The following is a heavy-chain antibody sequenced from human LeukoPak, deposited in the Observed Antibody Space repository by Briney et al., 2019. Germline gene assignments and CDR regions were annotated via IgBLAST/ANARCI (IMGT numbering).Heavy chain of an antibody. CDR3: ARGDIVGATVYYYYGMDV. Sequence: GGSLRLSCAASGFTFSSYSMNWVRQAPGKGLEWVSYISSSSSTIYYADSVKGRFTISRDNAKNSLYLQMNSLRAEDTAVYYCARGDIVGATVYYYYGMDVWGQGTTVTVSS. CDR1: GFTFSSYS. D-gene: IGHD1-26*01. V-gene: IGHV3-48*04. CDR2: ISSSSSTI. J-gene: IGHJ6*02.